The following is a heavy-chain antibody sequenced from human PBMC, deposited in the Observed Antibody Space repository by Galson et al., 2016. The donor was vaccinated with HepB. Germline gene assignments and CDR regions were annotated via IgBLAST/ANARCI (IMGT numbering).Heavy chain of an antibody. CDR2: IYSSGST. CDR3: ARAWGNYGMDV. V-gene: IGHV3-53*01. J-gene: IGHJ6*02. Sequence: SLRLSCAASGFTVSTYYMSWVRQAPGKGLEWVSVIYSSGSTYYADSVKGRFTFARDNSKNTLYLQMNSLRAEDTTVYYCARAWGNYGMDVWGQGTTVTVSS. D-gene: IGHD7-27*01. CDR1: GFTVSTYY.